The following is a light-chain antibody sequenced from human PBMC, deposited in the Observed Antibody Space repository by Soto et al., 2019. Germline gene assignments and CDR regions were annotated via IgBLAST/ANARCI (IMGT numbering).Light chain of an antibody. CDR2: DAS. CDR1: QSVSSF. V-gene: IGKV3-11*01. J-gene: IGKJ3*01. CDR3: QHRSTWPGA. Sequence: EVVLTQSPDTLSLSPGERATLSCRASQSVSSFFAWYQQKPGQAPRLLIYDASNRATGIPARFSGSGSGTNFTLTISSLENEDFAVYYCQHRSTWPGAFGPGTKVDIK.